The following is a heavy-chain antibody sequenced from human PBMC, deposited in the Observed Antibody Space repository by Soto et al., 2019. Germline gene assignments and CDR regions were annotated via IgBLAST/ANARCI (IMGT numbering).Heavy chain of an antibody. Sequence: GGSLRLSCAASGFTFSDYYMSWIRQAPGKGLEWVSYISSSGSTIYYADSVKGRFTISRDNAKNSLYLQMNSLRAEDTAVYYCARLHNWNDARMVGWFDPWGQGTLVTVSS. CDR2: ISSSGSTI. CDR1: GFTFSDYY. J-gene: IGHJ5*02. D-gene: IGHD1-20*01. CDR3: ARLHNWNDARMVGWFDP. V-gene: IGHV3-11*01.